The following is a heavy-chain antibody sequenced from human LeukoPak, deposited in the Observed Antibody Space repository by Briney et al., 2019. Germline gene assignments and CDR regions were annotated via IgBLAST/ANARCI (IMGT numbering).Heavy chain of an antibody. J-gene: IGHJ4*02. D-gene: IGHD3-10*01. V-gene: IGHV4-39*01. CDR1: GGSISSSTYY. CDR3: ARRLSRSTSTSFDY. CDR2: IHYTGSK. Sequence: PETLSLTCTVSGGSISSSTYYWGWLRQPPGKGLEWMGDIHYTGSKLYNPSLKSRVTISVDTSKSQFSLKLSSVTAADTAVYYCARRLSRSTSTSFDYWGQGTLVSVSS.